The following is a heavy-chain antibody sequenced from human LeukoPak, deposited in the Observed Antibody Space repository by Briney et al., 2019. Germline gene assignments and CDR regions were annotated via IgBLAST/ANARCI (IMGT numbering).Heavy chain of an antibody. Sequence: GRSLRLSCAASGFTFSSYAMHWVRQAPGKGLEWVAVISYDGSNKYYADSVKGRFTISRDNSKNTLYLQMNSLRAEDTAVYYCARGMIGAAGDFDYWGQGTLVTVSS. D-gene: IGHD6-13*01. CDR3: ARGMIGAAGDFDY. CDR2: ISYDGSNK. V-gene: IGHV3-30-3*01. J-gene: IGHJ4*02. CDR1: GFTFSSYA.